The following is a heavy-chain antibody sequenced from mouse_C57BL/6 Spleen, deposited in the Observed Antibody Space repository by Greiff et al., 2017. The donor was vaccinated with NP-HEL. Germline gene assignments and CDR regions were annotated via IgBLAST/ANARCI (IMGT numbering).Heavy chain of an antibody. Sequence: EVQLVESGPGLAKPSQTLSLTCSVTGYSITSDYWNWIRKFPGNKLEYMGYISYSGSTYYNPSLKSRISITRDTSKNQYYLQLNSVTTEDTATYYCARSGYSNYPSYWYFDVWGTGTTVTVSS. CDR3: ARSGYSNYPSYWYFDV. D-gene: IGHD2-5*01. J-gene: IGHJ1*03. V-gene: IGHV3-8*01. CDR2: ISYSGST. CDR1: GYSITSDY.